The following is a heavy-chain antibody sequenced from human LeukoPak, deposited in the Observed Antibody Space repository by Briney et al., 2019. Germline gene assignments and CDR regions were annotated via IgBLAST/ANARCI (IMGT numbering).Heavy chain of an antibody. D-gene: IGHD2-2*02. Sequence: ASVKVSCKASGYTFTGYYMHWVRQAPGQGLEWMGWINPNSGGTNYAQKFQGRVTMTRDTSISTAYMELSRLRSDDTAVYYCGRDLVTRFIVVVPAAIIGGGGNWFDPWGQGTLVTVSS. CDR3: GRDLVTRFIVVVPAAIIGGGGNWFDP. J-gene: IGHJ5*02. CDR1: GYTFTGYY. CDR2: INPNSGGT. V-gene: IGHV1-2*02.